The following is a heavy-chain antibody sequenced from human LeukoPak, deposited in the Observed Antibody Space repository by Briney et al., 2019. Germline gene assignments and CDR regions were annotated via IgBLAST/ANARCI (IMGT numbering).Heavy chain of an antibody. CDR2: INSDGSST. J-gene: IGHJ4*02. CDR1: WFTFSSYW. CDR3: ARLGSGGWAALDY. Sequence: GGSLRLSCAASWFTFSSYWMHWVRQAPGKGLVWVSRINSDGSSTSYADSVKGRFTISRDNAKNTLYLQMNSLRAEDTAVYYCARLGSGGWAALDYWGPGTLVTVSS. D-gene: IGHD3-10*01. V-gene: IGHV3-74*01.